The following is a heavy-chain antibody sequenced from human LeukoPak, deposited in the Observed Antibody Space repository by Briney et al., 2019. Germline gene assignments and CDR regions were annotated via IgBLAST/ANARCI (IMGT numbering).Heavy chain of an antibody. CDR2: IYHSGST. CDR3: ARGRVVALKIYYMDV. V-gene: IGHV4-39*07. J-gene: IGHJ6*03. D-gene: IGHD2-2*01. Sequence: SETLSLTCTVSGGSMRSSSHYWGWIRQPPGKGLEWIGSIYHSGSTYYNPSLKSRVTMSVDTSKNQFSLKLSSVTAADTAVYYCARGRVVALKIYYMDVWGIGTTVTVSS. CDR1: GGSMRSSSHY.